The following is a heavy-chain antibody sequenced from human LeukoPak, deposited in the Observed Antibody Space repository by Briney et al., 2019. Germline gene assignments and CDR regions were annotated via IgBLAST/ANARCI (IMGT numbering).Heavy chain of an antibody. CDR3: AKAGAAAGRGSFYYYMDV. D-gene: IGHD6-25*01. CDR2: INPNSGGA. CDR1: GYTFTGFY. Sequence: ASVKVSCKASGYTFTGFYMHWVRQAPGQGLEWMGRINPNSGGASYAQKFQGRVTMTRDTSITTVYMELSRLGSNDTAVYYCAKAGAAAGRGSFYYYMDVWGKGTTVTVSS. V-gene: IGHV1-2*06. J-gene: IGHJ6*03.